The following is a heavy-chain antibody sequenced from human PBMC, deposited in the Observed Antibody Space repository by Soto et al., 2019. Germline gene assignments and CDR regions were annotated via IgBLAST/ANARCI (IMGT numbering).Heavy chain of an antibody. V-gene: IGHV3-53*01. CDR2: IYSGGST. CDR1: GFTVSSNY. Sequence: EVQLVESGGGLIQPGGSLRLSCAASGFTVSSNYMSWVRQAPGKGLEWVSVIYSGGSTYYADSVKGRFTISRDNSKNTPYLQMISPRAEDPAVYYCARAYDFSSWPWGVSYFDHWGQGTLVTVSS. J-gene: IGHJ4*02. D-gene: IGHD6-13*01. CDR3: ARAYDFSSWPWGVSYFDH.